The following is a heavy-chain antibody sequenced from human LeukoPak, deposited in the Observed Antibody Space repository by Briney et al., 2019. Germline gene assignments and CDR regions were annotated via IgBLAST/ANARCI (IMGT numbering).Heavy chain of an antibody. CDR3: AREPLGPPGAGGINRGNPFDY. J-gene: IGHJ4*01. Sequence: GASVKVSCKASGYTFTSYAMHWVRQAPGQRLEWMGWINAGNGNTKYSQKFQGRVTITRDTSASTAYMELSSLRSEDTAVYYCAREPLGPPGAGGINRGNPFDYWGQEPWSPSPQ. D-gene: IGHD2-15*01. CDR2: INAGNGNT. CDR1: GYTFTSYA. V-gene: IGHV1-3*01.